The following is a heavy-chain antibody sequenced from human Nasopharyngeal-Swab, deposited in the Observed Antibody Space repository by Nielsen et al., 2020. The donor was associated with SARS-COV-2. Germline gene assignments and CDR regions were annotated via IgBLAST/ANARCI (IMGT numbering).Heavy chain of an antibody. J-gene: IGHJ4*02. CDR3: ARFPYSSGWGFDY. V-gene: IGHV4-34*01. CDR2: INHSGST. CDR1: GGPFSGYY. D-gene: IGHD6-19*01. Sequence: SETLSLTCAVSGGPFSGYYWSWIRQPPGKGLEWIGEINHSGSTNYNPSLKSRVTISVDTSKNQFSLKLSSVTAADTAVYYCARFPYSSGWGFDYWGQGTLVTVSS.